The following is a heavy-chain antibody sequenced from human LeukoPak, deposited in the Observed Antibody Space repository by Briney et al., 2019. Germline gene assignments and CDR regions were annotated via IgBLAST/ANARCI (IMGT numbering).Heavy chain of an antibody. J-gene: IGHJ5*02. Sequence: PSQTLSLTRTVSGGSISSGGYYWSWIRQHPGKGLERIGYIYYSGSTYYNPSLKSRVTISVDTSKNQFSLKLSSVTAADTAVYYCARGHYCSSTSCYGNWFDPWGQGTLVTVSS. V-gene: IGHV4-31*03. CDR1: GGSISSGGYY. CDR2: IYYSGST. CDR3: ARGHYCSSTSCYGNWFDP. D-gene: IGHD2-2*01.